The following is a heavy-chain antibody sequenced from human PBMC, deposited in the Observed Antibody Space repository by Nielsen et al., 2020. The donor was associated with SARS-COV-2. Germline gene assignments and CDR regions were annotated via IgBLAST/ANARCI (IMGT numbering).Heavy chain of an antibody. V-gene: IGHV4-59*01. CDR2: IYYSGST. CDR3: ARDSGLLGRDYYYYGMDV. J-gene: IGHJ6*02. Sequence: SETLSLTCTVSGGSISSYYWSWIRQPPGKGLEWIGYIYYSGSTNYNSSLKSRVTISVDTSKNQFSLKLSSVTAADTAVYYCARDSGLLGRDYYYYGMDVWGQGTTVTVSS. CDR1: GGSISSYY.